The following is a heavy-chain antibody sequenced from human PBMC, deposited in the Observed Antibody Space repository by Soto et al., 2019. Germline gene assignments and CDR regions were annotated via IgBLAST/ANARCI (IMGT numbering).Heavy chain of an antibody. D-gene: IGHD6-19*01. CDR1: GFTFSSYA. CDR2: ISGSGGST. J-gene: IGHJ3*02. Sequence: EVQLLESGGGLVQPGGSLRLSCAASGFTFSSYAMSWVRQAPGKGLEWVSAISGSGGSTYYAASVKGRFTISRDNSKNTLYLQMNSLRAEDTAVYYCAKGASGWYRAGDAFDIWGQGTMVTVSS. V-gene: IGHV3-23*01. CDR3: AKGASGWYRAGDAFDI.